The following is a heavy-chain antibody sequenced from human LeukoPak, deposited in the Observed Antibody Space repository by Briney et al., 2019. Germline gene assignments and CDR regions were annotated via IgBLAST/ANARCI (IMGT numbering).Heavy chain of an antibody. CDR2: IYYSGST. D-gene: IGHD1-26*01. CDR1: GGSISSHY. J-gene: IGHJ5*02. V-gene: IGHV4-59*11. CDR3: ARGGSYSFTP. Sequence: SETLSLTCTVSGGSISSHYWSWIRQPPGKGLEWIGYIYYSGSTNYNPSLMSRVTISVDTSKNQFSLKLSSVTAADTAVYYCARGGSYSFTPWGQGTLVTVSS.